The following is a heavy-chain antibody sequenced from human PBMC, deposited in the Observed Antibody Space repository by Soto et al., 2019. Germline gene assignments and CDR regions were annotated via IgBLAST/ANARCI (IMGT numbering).Heavy chain of an antibody. Sequence: EVQLVESGGGLVKPGGSLRLSCDASGFAFSNFAMNWVRQAPGKGLAWVSSISGGSDFIYYTDSVKGRFTISRDNAKNTLYLQMTGLGGDDTAVYYCARDLLSGANDYAYWGQGTLVTVSS. CDR1: GFAFSNFA. J-gene: IGHJ4*02. V-gene: IGHV3-21*01. CDR2: ISGGSDFI. CDR3: ARDLLSGANDYAY. D-gene: IGHD6-19*01.